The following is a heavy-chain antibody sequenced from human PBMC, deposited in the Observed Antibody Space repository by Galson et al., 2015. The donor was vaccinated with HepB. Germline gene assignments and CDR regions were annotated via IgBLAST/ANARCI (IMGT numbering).Heavy chain of an antibody. J-gene: IGHJ4*02. Sequence: SLRLSCAASGFTFSSYGMHWVRQAPGKGLEWVAVISYDGSNKYYADSVKGRFTISRDNSKNTLYLQMNSLRAEDTAVYYCAKDVGLWFGESPLMGYWGQGTLVTVSS. V-gene: IGHV3-30*18. CDR2: ISYDGSNK. CDR3: AKDVGLWFGESPLMGY. CDR1: GFTFSSYG. D-gene: IGHD3-10*01.